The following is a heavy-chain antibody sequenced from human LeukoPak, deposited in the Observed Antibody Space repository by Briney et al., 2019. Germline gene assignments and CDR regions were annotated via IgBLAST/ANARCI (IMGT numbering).Heavy chain of an antibody. CDR1: GFTFNTYG. CDR3: TRDTLFCSGGYCYHDI. J-gene: IGHJ3*02. CDR2: ISGDGRST. D-gene: IGHD2-15*01. V-gene: IGHV3-74*01. Sequence: LPGGSLRLSCAASGFTFNTYGMHWVRQAPGKGLVWVSRISGDGRSTSYADSVKGRFTISRDNAKNTMYLQMNSLRAEDTAVYYCTRDTLFCSGGYCYHDIWGQGTMVTVSS.